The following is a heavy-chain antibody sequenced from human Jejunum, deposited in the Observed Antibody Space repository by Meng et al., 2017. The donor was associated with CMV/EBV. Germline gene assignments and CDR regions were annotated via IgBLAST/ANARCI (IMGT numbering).Heavy chain of an antibody. D-gene: IGHD2-15*01. CDR3: ARFGGIGDY. CDR1: GGSISSSSYY. V-gene: IGHV4-39*01. Sequence: CTVSGGSISSSSYYWGWVRKAPGKGLEWIGSIYYSGSTYYNPSLKSRVTISVDTSKNQFSLKLSSVTAADTAVYYCARFGGIGDYWGQGTLVTVSS. CDR2: IYYSGST. J-gene: IGHJ4*02.